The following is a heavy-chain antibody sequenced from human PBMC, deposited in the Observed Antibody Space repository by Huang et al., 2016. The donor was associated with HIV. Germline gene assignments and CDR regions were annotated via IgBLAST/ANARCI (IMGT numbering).Heavy chain of an antibody. CDR1: GGSFSEHF. V-gene: IGHV4-34*01. CDR3: ARPGYGSGWRFDS. CDR2: GNHEGST. D-gene: IGHD6-19*01. Sequence: QVRLEQWGAGLLKSSETLSLTCAVYGGSFSEHFWTWIRQSPGKGLEWIGEGNHEGSTKYNPSLKSRVTITADMSKNQFSLKLDSMTGADTGLYFCARPGYGSGWRFDSWGRGTLVTVTS. J-gene: IGHJ4*02.